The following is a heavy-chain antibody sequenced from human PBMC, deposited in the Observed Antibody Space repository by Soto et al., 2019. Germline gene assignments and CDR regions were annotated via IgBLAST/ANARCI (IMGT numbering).Heavy chain of an antibody. CDR2: IIPLFGTT. CDR3: ARHSIAAAGTDY. Sequence: SVKVSCKASGGTFSSYTIAWVRQAPGQGLEWMGEIIPLFGTTNYVEEFQGRLTITADASTSTAYMELSSLRSEDTAMYYCARHSIAAAGTDYWGQGNLVTVSS. J-gene: IGHJ4*02. D-gene: IGHD6-13*01. V-gene: IGHV1-69*13. CDR1: GGTFSSYT.